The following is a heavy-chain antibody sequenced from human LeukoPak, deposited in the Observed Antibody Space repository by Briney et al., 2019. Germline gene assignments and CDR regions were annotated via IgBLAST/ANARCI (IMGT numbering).Heavy chain of an antibody. CDR3: ARSSYSSSSSV. Sequence: GGSLRLSCADSGFTFSGFWMSWSRQAPGKGLEWVASINSDGSEGYYADVVKGRFTISRDNAKNSLYLQINSLRAEDTAVYYCARSSYSSSSSVWGQGTMVTVSS. CDR2: INSDGSEG. V-gene: IGHV3-7*03. D-gene: IGHD6-6*01. CDR1: GFTFSGFW. J-gene: IGHJ3*01.